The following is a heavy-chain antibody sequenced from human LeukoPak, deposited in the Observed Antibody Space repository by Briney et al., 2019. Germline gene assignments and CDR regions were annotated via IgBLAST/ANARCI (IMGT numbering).Heavy chain of an antibody. Sequence: SETLSLTCTVSGGSISSSSYYWGWIRQPPGKGLEWIGSIYYSGSTYYNPSLKSRVTISVDTSKNQFSLKLSSVTAADTAVYYCARDSSGSPDYWGRGTLVTVSS. V-gene: IGHV4-39*07. CDR3: ARDSSGSPDY. D-gene: IGHD3-10*01. CDR1: GGSISSSSYY. CDR2: IYYSGST. J-gene: IGHJ4*02.